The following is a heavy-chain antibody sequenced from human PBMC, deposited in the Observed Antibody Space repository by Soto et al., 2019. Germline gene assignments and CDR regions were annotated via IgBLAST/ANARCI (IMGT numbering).Heavy chain of an antibody. CDR1: GFTFSSYA. Sequence: EVQLLESGGGLVQPGGSLRLSCAASGFTFSSYAMRWVRQAPVKGLEWVSAISGSGGSTYYADSVKGRFTISRDNSKNTLYRQMNSLRAEDTAGYYCARRGSGSYCDYWGQGTLVTVSS. CDR2: ISGSGGST. V-gene: IGHV3-23*01. J-gene: IGHJ4*02. CDR3: ARRGSGSYCDY. D-gene: IGHD1-26*01.